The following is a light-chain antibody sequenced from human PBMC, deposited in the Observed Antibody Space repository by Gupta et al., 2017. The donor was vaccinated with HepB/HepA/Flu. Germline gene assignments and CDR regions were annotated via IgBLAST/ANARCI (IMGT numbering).Light chain of an antibody. Sequence: EIVLTQSPATLSLSPGERATLSCGASQSVSSSYLAWYQQKPGLAPRLLIYDASSRDTGIPDRFSGSGSGTDFTLTISRREPEDFAVYYCQQYGSSPLITFGQGTLLEIK. J-gene: IGKJ5*01. CDR2: DAS. CDR1: QSVSSSY. CDR3: QQYGSSPLIT. V-gene: IGKV3D-20*01.